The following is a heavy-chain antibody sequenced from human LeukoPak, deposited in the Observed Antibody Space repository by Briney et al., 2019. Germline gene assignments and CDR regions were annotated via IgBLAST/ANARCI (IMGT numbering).Heavy chain of an antibody. Sequence: ASVKVSCKASGYTFTGYYIQWVRQAPGQGLEWVGWINPNSGGTYYAQKFQGRVTMTRDTSISTAYMELSRLRSDDTAVYYCARYPRTYYYDSSLQGFDYWGQGTLVTVSS. D-gene: IGHD3-22*01. J-gene: IGHJ4*02. V-gene: IGHV1-2*02. CDR2: INPNSGGT. CDR1: GYTFTGYY. CDR3: ARYPRTYYYDSSLQGFDY.